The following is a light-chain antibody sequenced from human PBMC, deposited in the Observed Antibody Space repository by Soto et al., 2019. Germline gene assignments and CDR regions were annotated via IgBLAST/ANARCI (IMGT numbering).Light chain of an antibody. V-gene: IGKV1-39*01. CDR1: QNIDNY. CDR3: QESYISPAVS. J-gene: IGKJ4*01. CDR2: ATS. Sequence: DIQMTQSPSSLSASLGDRVTITCRASQNIDNYLNWYQQKPGKAPKLLIYATSTLQSGVPSRFSGSGSGTEFTLTISSLQAEDFATYFCQESYISPAVSFGGGPRWRSN.